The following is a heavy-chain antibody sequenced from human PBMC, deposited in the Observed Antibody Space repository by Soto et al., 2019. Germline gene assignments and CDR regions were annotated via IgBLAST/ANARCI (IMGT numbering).Heavy chain of an antibody. CDR2: ISAYNGNT. CDR1: GYTFTSYG. D-gene: IGHD3-3*01. J-gene: IGHJ4*02. Sequence: GASVKVSCKASGYTFTSYGISWVRQAPGQGLEWMGWISAYNGNTNYAQKLQGRVTMTTDTSTSTAYMELRSLRSDDTAVYYCAGDGTSHDFWSGYYKNPYYFDYWGQGTLVTVSS. CDR3: AGDGTSHDFWSGYYKNPYYFDY. V-gene: IGHV1-18*04.